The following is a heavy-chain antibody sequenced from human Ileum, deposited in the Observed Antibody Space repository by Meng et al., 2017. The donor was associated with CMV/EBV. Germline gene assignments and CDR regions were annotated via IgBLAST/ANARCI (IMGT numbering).Heavy chain of an antibody. CDR2: IHYTGST. CDR1: GGSISSFY. V-gene: IGHV4-59*01. J-gene: IGHJ4*02. CDR3: ARTGQIGGV. Sequence: SETLSPTCTVSGGSISSFYWSWIRQPPGKGLEWIGYIHYTGSTNYNPSLQSRVTISVETSKTQFSLKLTSVTAADTAVYYCARTGQIGGVWGQGTLATVSS. D-gene: IGHD3-16*01.